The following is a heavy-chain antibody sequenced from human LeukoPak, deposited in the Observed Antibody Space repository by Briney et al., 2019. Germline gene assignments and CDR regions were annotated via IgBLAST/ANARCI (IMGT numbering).Heavy chain of an antibody. CDR2: IYSFGTT. CDR3: ARGSGWLDH. Sequence: GRSLRLSCAPSGFTVSNTFMSWVRHSPGEGLEWVSVIYSFGTTYYADSVKGRFNISRDNSKNTLYLQMNGLRAEDTAVYYCARGSGWLDHWGQGTLVTVSS. J-gene: IGHJ4*02. D-gene: IGHD6-25*01. V-gene: IGHV3-53*01. CDR1: GFTVSNTF.